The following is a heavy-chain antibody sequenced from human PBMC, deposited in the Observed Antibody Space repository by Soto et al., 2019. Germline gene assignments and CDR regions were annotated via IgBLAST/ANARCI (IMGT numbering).Heavy chain of an antibody. CDR1: GFTFSDYV. V-gene: IGHV3-30*14. J-gene: IGHJ3*01. Sequence: QVRLVESGGGVVQPGTSLRLSCAASGFTFSDYVIHWVRQAAGKGLEWVASMTYDGATEYYADSVKGRFTMSRDHSKRALSLQMNSLRPDDTAVYYCARVRLSIAVNDALDVWGQGTTVTVSS. CDR3: ARVRLSIAVNDALDV. D-gene: IGHD3-3*02. CDR2: MTYDGATE.